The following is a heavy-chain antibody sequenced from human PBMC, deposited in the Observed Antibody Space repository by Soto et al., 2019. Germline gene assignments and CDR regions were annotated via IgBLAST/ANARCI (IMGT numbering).Heavy chain of an antibody. CDR3: ASNMITFGGVIAHDAFDI. CDR1: GFTFSSYG. CDR2: IWYDGSNK. Sequence: SLRLSCAASGFTFSSYGMHWVRQAPGKGLEWVAVIWYDGSNKYYADSVKGRFTISRDNSKNTLYLQMNSLRAEDTAVYYCASNMITFGGVIAHDAFDIWGQGTMVTVSS. V-gene: IGHV3-33*01. J-gene: IGHJ3*02. D-gene: IGHD3-16*02.